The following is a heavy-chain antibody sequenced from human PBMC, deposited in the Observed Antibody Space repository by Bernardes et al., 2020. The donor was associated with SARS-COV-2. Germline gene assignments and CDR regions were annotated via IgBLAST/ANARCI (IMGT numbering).Heavy chain of an antibody. CDR3: AREFRYITIFGPKNYGMDV. V-gene: IGHV4-59*01. J-gene: IGHJ6*02. CDR2: IYYSGST. D-gene: IGHD3-3*01. CDR1: GGSISSYY. Sequence: SETLSLTCTVSGGSISSYYWSWIRQPPGKGLEWIGYIYYSGSTNYNPSLKSRVTISVDTSKNQFSLKLSSVTAADTAVYYCAREFRYITIFGPKNYGMDVWGQGTTVTV.